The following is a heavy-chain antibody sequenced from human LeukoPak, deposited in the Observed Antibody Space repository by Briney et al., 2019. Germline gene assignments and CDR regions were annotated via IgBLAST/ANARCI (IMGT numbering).Heavy chain of an antibody. CDR3: ARSVTAPYYCFDN. CDR2: ISSSGSTI. J-gene: IGHJ4*02. V-gene: IGHV3-11*01. D-gene: IGHD2-21*02. CDR1: GFTFSDYY. Sequence: GGSLRLSCAASGFTFSDYYMSWIRQAPGKGLEWVSYISSSGSTIYYADSVKGRFTISRDNAKNSLYLQMNSLRAEDTAVYYCARSVTAPYYCFDNWGRGTLVTVSS.